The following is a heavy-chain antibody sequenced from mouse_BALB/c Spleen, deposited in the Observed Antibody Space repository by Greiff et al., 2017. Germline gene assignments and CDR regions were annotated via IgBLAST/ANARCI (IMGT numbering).Heavy chain of an antibody. D-gene: IGHD1-1*01. Sequence: EVMLVESGAELVKPGASVKLSCTASGFNIKDTYMHWVKQRPEQGLEWIGRIDPANGNTKYDPKFQGKATITADTSSNTAYLQLSSLTSEDTAVYYCAPYYYGSSYYAMDYWGQGTSVTVSS. V-gene: IGHV14-3*02. CDR1: GFNIKDTY. J-gene: IGHJ4*01. CDR2: IDPANGNT. CDR3: APYYYGSSYYAMDY.